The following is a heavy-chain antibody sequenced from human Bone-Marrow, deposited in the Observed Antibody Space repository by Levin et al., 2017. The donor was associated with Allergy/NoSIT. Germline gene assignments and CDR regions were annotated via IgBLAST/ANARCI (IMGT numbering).Heavy chain of an antibody. CDR1: GGSISSYY. V-gene: IGHV4-59*01. J-gene: IGHJ6*03. Sequence: SETLSLTCTVSGGSISSYYWSWIRQPPGKGLEWIAYIYYTGSTNYNPSLKSRVTISVDTSKNQFSLKLSSATAADTAVYYCAGIPVAGKFYCYYMDVWGKGTTVTVSS. D-gene: IGHD6-19*01. CDR3: AGIPVAGKFYCYYMDV. CDR2: IYYTGST.